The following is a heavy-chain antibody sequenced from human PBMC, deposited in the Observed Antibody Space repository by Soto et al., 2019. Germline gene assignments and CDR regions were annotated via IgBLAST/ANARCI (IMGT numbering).Heavy chain of an antibody. D-gene: IGHD5-12*01. CDR3: ARGQEGVVATH. J-gene: IGHJ4*02. CDR1: GGSLSGYY. V-gene: IGHV4-34*01. CDR2: IKDGGLT. Sequence: QVPLQQWGAGLLKPSETLSLTCVVYGGSLSGYYWSWIRQPPGKGLEWIGEIKDGGLTNYSPSLKSRATISADTPKNQFSLKLHSVTAADRAVYYCARGQEGVVATHWDQGTLVTVSS.